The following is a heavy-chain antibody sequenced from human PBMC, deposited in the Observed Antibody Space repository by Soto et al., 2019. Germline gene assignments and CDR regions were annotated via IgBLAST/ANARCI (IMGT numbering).Heavy chain of an antibody. CDR2: VSHSGRT. Sequence: SETLSLTCTISGGSIGPYSWTWIRQSPGKGLEWIGYVSHSGRTFYTPSLKSRLTMSLDTSRSQFSLRLKSVSAADTAVYYCARLLGGYDDYGGWFAPWGQGTLVTVSS. CDR1: GGSIGPYS. CDR3: ARLLGGYDDYGGWFAP. V-gene: IGHV4-59*01. D-gene: IGHD4-17*01. J-gene: IGHJ5*02.